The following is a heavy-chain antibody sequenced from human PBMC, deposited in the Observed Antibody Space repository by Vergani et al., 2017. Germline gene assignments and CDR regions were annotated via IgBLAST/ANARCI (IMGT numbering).Heavy chain of an antibody. Sequence: EVQLLESGGGLVQPGGSLRLSCAASGFTFSSYAMSWVRQAPGKGLEWVSYISSSGSTIYYADSVKCRFTISRDNAKNSLYLQMNSLRAEDTAVYYCARDAGITIFGVVPNFDYWGQGTLVTVSS. CDR2: ISSSGSTI. J-gene: IGHJ4*02. CDR1: GFTFSSYA. V-gene: IGHV3-48*04. CDR3: ARDAGITIFGVVPNFDY. D-gene: IGHD3-3*01.